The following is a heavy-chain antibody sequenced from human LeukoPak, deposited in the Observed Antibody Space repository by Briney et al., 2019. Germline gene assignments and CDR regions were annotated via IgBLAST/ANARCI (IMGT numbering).Heavy chain of an antibody. CDR3: ARSFGYGYYFDY. J-gene: IGHJ4*02. Sequence: GGSLRLSCAASGFTFSSYTFHWVRQTPGKGLEWVALISSDTNNKYYADSVKGRFTISRDNSKNTLYLQMNSLRPEDTAIYYCARSFGYGYYFDYWGQGTLVTVSS. CDR1: GFTFSSYT. V-gene: IGHV3-30*04. D-gene: IGHD5-18*01. CDR2: ISSDTNNK.